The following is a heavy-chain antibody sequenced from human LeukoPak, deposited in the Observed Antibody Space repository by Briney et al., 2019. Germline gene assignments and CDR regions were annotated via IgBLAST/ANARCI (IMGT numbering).Heavy chain of an antibody. D-gene: IGHD6-13*01. CDR2: IWYDGSNT. CDR3: ARGLGTYSSSWYELDF. Sequence: GGSLRLSCAASGFTFSSYGMHWVRQAPGKGLEWVAVIWYDGSNTYYADSVKGRFTISRDNSKNTLYLQMNSLRGDDTAVYYCARGLGTYSSSWYELDFWGQGTLVTVSS. CDR1: GFTFSSYG. V-gene: IGHV3-33*01. J-gene: IGHJ4*02.